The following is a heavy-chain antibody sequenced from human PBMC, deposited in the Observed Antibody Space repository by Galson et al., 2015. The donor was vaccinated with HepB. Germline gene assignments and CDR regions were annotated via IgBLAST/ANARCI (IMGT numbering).Heavy chain of an antibody. J-gene: IGHJ6*03. Sequence: SLRLSCAASGFTFSEYYMTWIRQAPGKGLEWISYISSSGNSIYYGDSVKGRFTISRDNAKNSLYLEMNGLRAEDTAVYYCARAIVVGPVNYYSYYMNVWGKGTTVTVSS. V-gene: IGHV3-11*01. CDR2: ISSSGNSI. CDR1: GFTFSEYY. D-gene: IGHD2-2*01. CDR3: ARAIVVGPVNYYSYYMNV.